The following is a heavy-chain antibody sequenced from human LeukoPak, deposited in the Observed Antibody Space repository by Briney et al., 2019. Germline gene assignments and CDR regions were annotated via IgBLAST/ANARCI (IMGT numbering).Heavy chain of an antibody. CDR3: ARYNWNTWFDP. CDR2: IRYSGHT. Sequence: SETLSLTCTVSGDSVSIDRYYWTWLRQAPGKGLEWIAYIRYSGHTNYTPSLDTRVTISLDASKNQLSLRLYSVTAADTAMYYCARYNWNTWFDPWGQGALVTVSS. V-gene: IGHV4-61*01. D-gene: IGHD1-1*01. CDR1: GDSVSIDRYY. J-gene: IGHJ5*02.